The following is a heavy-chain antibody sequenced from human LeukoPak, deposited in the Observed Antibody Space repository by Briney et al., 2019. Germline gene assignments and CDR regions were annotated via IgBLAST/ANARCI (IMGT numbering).Heavy chain of an antibody. Sequence: TSETLSLTCTVSGGSLSSSSYYWGWIRQPPGKGLEWIGSIYYSGSTYYNPSLKSRVTISVDTSKNQFSLKLSSATAADTAVYYCARPYSSLARSAFDIWGQGTMVTVSS. CDR3: ARPYSSLARSAFDI. CDR1: GGSLSSSSYY. J-gene: IGHJ3*02. CDR2: IYYSGST. V-gene: IGHV4-39*01. D-gene: IGHD2-15*01.